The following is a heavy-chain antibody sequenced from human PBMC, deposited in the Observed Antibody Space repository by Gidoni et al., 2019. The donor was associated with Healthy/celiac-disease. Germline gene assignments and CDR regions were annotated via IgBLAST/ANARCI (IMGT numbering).Heavy chain of an antibody. V-gene: IGHV4-31*03. CDR2: IYYRGST. CDR1: GCSFSSGGYH. J-gene: IGHJ5*02. D-gene: IGHD4-17*01. CDR3: ARAKEDGDYPHLIWFDP. Sequence: QVQLQESGPGLVKPSQTLSPTCTVSGCSFSSGGYHWSWIRQHPGKGLEWIGYIYYRGSTYYNPSLKSRVTISVDTSKNQFSLKLSSVTAADTAVYYCARAKEDGDYPHLIWFDPWGQGTLVTVSS.